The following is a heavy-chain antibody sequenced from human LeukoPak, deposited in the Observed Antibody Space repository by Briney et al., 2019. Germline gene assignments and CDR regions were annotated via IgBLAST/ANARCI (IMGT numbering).Heavy chain of an antibody. CDR2: IYYSGST. J-gene: IGHJ4*02. Sequence: SETLSLTCTVSGGSVSNKYWSWIRQPPGKGLEWIGYIYYSGSTNYNPSLKSRVTILVDTSKNQFSLKLSSVTAADTAVYFCARVGGVGYSPGGFDYWGQGTLVTVSS. V-gene: IGHV4-59*02. CDR1: GGSVSNKY. D-gene: IGHD3-22*01. CDR3: ARVGGVGYSPGGFDY.